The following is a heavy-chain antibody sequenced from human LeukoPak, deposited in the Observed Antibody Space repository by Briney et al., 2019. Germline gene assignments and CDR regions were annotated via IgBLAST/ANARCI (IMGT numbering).Heavy chain of an antibody. CDR1: GGTFSSYA. CDR2: IIPIFGTP. J-gene: IGHJ4*02. CDR3: ASGSPSIAARLLFDY. V-gene: IGHV1-69*05. Sequence: SVKVSCNASGGTFSSYAISWVRQAPEKGLEWMGRIIPIFGTPNYAQKFQGRVTITTDESTSTAYMELSSLRSEDTAVYYCASGSPSIAARLLFDYWGQGTLVTVSS. D-gene: IGHD6-6*01.